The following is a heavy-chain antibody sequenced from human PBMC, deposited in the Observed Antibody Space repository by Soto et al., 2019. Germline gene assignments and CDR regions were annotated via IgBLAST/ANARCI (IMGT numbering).Heavy chain of an antibody. Sequence: GGSLRLSCAASGFTFSSYALSWVRQAPGKGLERVSGISGSGDSTNYADSVKGRFTISRDNSENTVYLQMNSLRAEDTAVYYCAKRFCTSTTCLSLDFYYYIGVWGEGTTVTVSS. CDR3: AKRFCTSTTCLSLDFYYYIGV. D-gene: IGHD2-2*01. CDR1: GFTFSSYA. CDR2: ISGSGDST. V-gene: IGHV3-23*01. J-gene: IGHJ6*03.